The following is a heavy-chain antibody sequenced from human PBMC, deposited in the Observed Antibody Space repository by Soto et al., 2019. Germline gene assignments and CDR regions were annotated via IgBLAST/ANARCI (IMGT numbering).Heavy chain of an antibody. CDR1: GGTFSSYA. CDR2: IIPIFGTA. Sequence: SVKVSCKASGGTFSSYAISWVRQAPGQGLEWMGGIIPIFGTANYAQKFKGRVTITADESTSTAYMELSSLRSEDTAVYYCARDSRITIFGVVITTYGMDVWGQGTTVTVSS. D-gene: IGHD3-3*01. V-gene: IGHV1-69*13. J-gene: IGHJ6*02. CDR3: ARDSRITIFGVVITTYGMDV.